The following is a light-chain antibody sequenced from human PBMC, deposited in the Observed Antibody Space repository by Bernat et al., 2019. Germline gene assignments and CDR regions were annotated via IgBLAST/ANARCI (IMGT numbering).Light chain of an antibody. CDR2: KDN. J-gene: IGLJ3*02. CDR3: QSADSSGTWV. CDR1: ALSKQY. Sequence: SYELTQPPSVSVPPGQTARITCSGDALSKQYAYWYQQKPGQAPVMVIYKDNERPSGIPERISGSSSGTTVTLTISGVQAEDEADYYCQSADSSGTWVFGGGTKLTVL. V-gene: IGLV3-25*03.